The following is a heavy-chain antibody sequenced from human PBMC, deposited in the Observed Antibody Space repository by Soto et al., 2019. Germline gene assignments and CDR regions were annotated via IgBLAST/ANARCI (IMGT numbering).Heavy chain of an antibody. Sequence: ASVKVSCKASGGTFSSYAISWVRQAPGQGLEWMGGIIPIFGTANYAQKFQGRVTITADESTSTAYMELSSLRSEDTAVYYCATYYDSSGYYCDYWGQGTLVTVS. CDR1: GGTFSSYA. J-gene: IGHJ4*02. V-gene: IGHV1-69*13. CDR2: IIPIFGTA. CDR3: ATYYDSSGYYCDY. D-gene: IGHD3-22*01.